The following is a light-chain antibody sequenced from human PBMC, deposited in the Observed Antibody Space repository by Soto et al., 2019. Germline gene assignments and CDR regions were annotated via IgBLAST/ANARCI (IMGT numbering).Light chain of an antibody. CDR1: QNVLTN. J-gene: IGKJ5*01. CDR3: QRYNNWPIT. V-gene: IGKV3-15*01. Sequence: IVMKQSPATLALSPGDRAILSCRASQNVLTNVACQQQYPGQAPRLLYYGAPTRAGGPDSMGSSSGCGTLSLPTNSLLQSEDSADYCCQRYNNWPITFGRGTRLEIK. CDR2: GAP.